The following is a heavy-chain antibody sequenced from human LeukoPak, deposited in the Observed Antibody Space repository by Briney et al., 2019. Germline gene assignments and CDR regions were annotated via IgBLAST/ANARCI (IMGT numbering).Heavy chain of an antibody. D-gene: IGHD3-3*01. CDR1: GFTFSSYA. J-gene: IGHJ4*02. V-gene: IGHV3-23*01. Sequence: PGGSLRLSCAASGFTFSSYAMSWVRQAPGKGLEWVSAISGSGGSTYCADSVKGRFTISRDNSKNTLYLQMNSLRAEDTAVYYCAKDGLGIWSRGYFDYWGQGTLVTVSS. CDR2: ISGSGGST. CDR3: AKDGLGIWSRGYFDY.